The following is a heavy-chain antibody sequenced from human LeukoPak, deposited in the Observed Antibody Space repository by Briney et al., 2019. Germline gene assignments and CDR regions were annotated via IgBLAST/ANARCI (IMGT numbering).Heavy chain of an antibody. V-gene: IGHV4-61*01. CDR1: GGSISSSSYY. CDR3: ARERSGDYPNYYYGMDV. D-gene: IGHD4-17*01. J-gene: IGHJ6*02. Sequence: SETLSLTCTVSGGSISSSSYYWGWIRQPPGKGLEWIGYIYYSGSTNYNPSLKSRVTISVDTSKNQFSLKLSSVTAADTAVYYCARERSGDYPNYYYGMDVWGQGTTVTVSS. CDR2: IYYSGST.